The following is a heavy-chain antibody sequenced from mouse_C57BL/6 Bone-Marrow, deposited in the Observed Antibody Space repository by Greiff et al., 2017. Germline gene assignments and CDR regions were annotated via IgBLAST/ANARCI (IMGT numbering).Heavy chain of an antibody. CDR1: GYAFSSSW. Sequence: VQLQQSGPELVKPGASVKISCKASGYAFSSSWMNWVKQRPGKGLEWIGRIYPGDGDTNYNGKFKGKATLTADKSSSTAYMQLSSLTSEDSAVYFCARKAPTIVTFDYWGQGTTLTVSS. V-gene: IGHV1-82*01. CDR3: ARKAPTIVTFDY. D-gene: IGHD2-5*01. CDR2: IYPGDGDT. J-gene: IGHJ2*01.